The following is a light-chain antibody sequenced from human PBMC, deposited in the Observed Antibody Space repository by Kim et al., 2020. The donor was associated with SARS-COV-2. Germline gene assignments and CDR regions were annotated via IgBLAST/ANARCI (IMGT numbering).Light chain of an antibody. V-gene: IGLV2-14*03. J-gene: IGLJ1*01. Sequence: QSLTISGPGTSIDVGSYNYVSWYQQHPGKAPKLMIYAVSNRPSGFSNRFSGSKSGNTASLTISGLQAEDEADYYCSSYTRSSTNYVFGTGTKVTVL. CDR3: SSYTRSSTNYV. CDR1: SIDVGSYNY. CDR2: AVS.